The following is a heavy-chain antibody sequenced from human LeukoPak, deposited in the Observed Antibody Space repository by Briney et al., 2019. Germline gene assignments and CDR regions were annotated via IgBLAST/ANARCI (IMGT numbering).Heavy chain of an antibody. D-gene: IGHD3-22*01. CDR1: GGSISSGGYY. V-gene: IGHV4-31*03. Sequence: SETLSLTCTVSGGSISSGGYYWSWIRQHPGKGLEWIGYIYYSGSTYYNPSLKSRVTISVDTSKNQFSLKLSSVTAADTAVYYCARDQGSGSPNRYFDYWGQGTLVTVSS. J-gene: IGHJ4*02. CDR3: ARDQGSGSPNRYFDY. CDR2: IYYSGST.